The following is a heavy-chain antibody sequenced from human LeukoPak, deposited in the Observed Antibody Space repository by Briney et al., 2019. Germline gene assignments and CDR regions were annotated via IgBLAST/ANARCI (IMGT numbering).Heavy chain of an antibody. CDR3: AVAAAGTFDY. CDR2: ISNSGGST. J-gene: IGHJ4*02. CDR1: GFTFSSHA. V-gene: IGHV3-23*01. Sequence: GGSLRLSCAASGFTFSSHAMSWVRQAPGKGLEWVSVISNSGGSTYYADSVKGRFTISRDNSKNTLYLQMNSLRAEDTAVYYCAVAAAGTFDYWGQGTLVTVSS. D-gene: IGHD6-13*01.